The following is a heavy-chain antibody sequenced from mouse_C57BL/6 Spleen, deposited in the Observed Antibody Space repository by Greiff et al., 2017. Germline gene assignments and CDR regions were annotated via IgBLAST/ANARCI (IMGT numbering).Heavy chain of an antibody. CDR2: INPGSGGT. Sequence: VQLQQSGAELVRPGTSVKVSCKASGYAFTNYLIEWVKQRPGQGLEWIGVINPGSGGTNYNEKFKGKVTLTADKSSSTAYMQLSSLTSEDSAVYFCATGLRRSFDYWGQGTTLTVSS. CDR3: ATGLRRSFDY. V-gene: IGHV1-54*01. J-gene: IGHJ2*01. CDR1: GYAFTNYL. D-gene: IGHD2-4*01.